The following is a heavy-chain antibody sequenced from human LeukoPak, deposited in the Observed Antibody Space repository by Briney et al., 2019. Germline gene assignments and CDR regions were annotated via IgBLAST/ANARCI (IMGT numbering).Heavy chain of an antibody. CDR2: INPNSGGA. J-gene: IGHJ4*02. Sequence: ASVKVSCKASGYTFTGYYIHWVRQAPGQGLEWMGWINPNSGGANYAQKFQGRVTTTRDTSISTAYMELGRLRSDDTAIYYCVKVVTPNRYFDYWGQGTLVTVSS. CDR3: VKVVTPNRYFDY. D-gene: IGHD4-23*01. V-gene: IGHV1-2*02. CDR1: GYTFTGYY.